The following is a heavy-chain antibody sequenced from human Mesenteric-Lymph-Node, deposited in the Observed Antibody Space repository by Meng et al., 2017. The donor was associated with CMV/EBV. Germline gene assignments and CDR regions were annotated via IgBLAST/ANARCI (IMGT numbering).Heavy chain of an antibody. CDR3: ARDQATMITDAGLGYLRLDP. CDR1: GYTFTGYY. CDR2: INPNSGGT. Sequence: ASVKVSCKASGYTFTGYYMHWVRQAPGQGLEWMGWINPNSGGTNYAQKFQGRVTMTRDTSISTAYMELSRLRSDDTAVYYCARDQATMITDAGLGYLRLDPWGQGTLVTVSS. J-gene: IGHJ5*02. D-gene: IGHD5-12*01. V-gene: IGHV1-2*02.